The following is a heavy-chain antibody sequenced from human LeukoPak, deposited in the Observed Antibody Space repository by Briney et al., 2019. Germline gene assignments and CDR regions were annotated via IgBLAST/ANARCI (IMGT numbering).Heavy chain of an antibody. Sequence: GGSLRLSCAASGFTFSSHWMNWVRQAPGMGLEWVANIKQGGGERNYVDSVKGRFTISRDDAKNSLYLQMNSLRAEDTAIYYCARGPAYGDRTDYLDYWGQGTLVTVSS. J-gene: IGHJ4*02. D-gene: IGHD4-17*01. CDR2: IKQGGGER. V-gene: IGHV3-7*03. CDR1: GFTFSSHW. CDR3: ARGPAYGDRTDYLDY.